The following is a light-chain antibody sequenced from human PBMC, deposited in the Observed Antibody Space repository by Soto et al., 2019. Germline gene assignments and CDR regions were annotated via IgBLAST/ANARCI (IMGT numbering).Light chain of an antibody. Sequence: EIGMTQSPATLSASPGDRVTLSCRASQSVSTNLAWYQHKPGQAPSLLFYHASTRATGIPPRFSGSGSVTEFTLPISSLQSEDFALYYCQQYNSRPPLTFGQGTKLEIK. CDR3: QQYNSRPPLT. V-gene: IGKV3-15*01. J-gene: IGKJ1*01. CDR2: HAS. CDR1: QSVSTN.